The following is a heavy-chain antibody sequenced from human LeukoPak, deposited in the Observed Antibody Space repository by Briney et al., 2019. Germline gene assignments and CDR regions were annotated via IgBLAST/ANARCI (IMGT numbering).Heavy chain of an antibody. CDR1: GGSFSGYY. CDR2: INHSGST. CDR3: ARLDGDHRGTDY. J-gene: IGHJ4*02. V-gene: IGHV4-34*01. Sequence: SETLSLTCAVYGGSFSGYYWSWIRQPPGKGLEWIGEINHSGSTNYNPSLKSRVTISVDTSKNQFSLQLSSVTAADTAVYYCARLDGDHRGTDYWGQGTLVTVSS. D-gene: IGHD4-17*01.